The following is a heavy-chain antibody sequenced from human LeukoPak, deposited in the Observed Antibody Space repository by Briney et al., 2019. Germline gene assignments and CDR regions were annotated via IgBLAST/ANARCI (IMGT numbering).Heavy chain of an antibody. CDR3: ASLSLPSYFDY. CDR2: IYPSGST. V-gene: IGHV4-4*02. Sequence: KTSGTLSLTGAVSGSSVSTTNWWTCVRQPPGKWLEWMGEIYPSGSTNYNPSLKSRVTISVDKSKNQFSLNLSSVSAADTAVYYCASLSLPSYFDYWGQGTLVTVSS. CDR1: GSSVSTTNW. J-gene: IGHJ4*02.